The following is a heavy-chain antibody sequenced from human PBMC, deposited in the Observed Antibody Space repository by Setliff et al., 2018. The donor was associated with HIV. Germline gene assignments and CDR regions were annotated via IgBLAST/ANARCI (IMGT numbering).Heavy chain of an antibody. CDR2: IYHSGST. CDR1: GHSITSDYQ. V-gene: IGHV4-38-2*02. CDR3: AGIIATPGTT. D-gene: IGHD6-13*01. Sequence: SETLSLTCTVSGHSITSDYQWGWIRQPPGKGLEWIGGIYHSGSTYYNPSLKSRVTISVDTTKSQISLKLISVTAADTAVYYCAGIIATPGTTWGQGTLVTVSS. J-gene: IGHJ1*01.